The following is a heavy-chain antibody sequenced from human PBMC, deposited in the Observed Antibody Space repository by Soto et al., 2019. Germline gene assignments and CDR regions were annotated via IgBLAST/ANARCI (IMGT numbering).Heavy chain of an antibody. J-gene: IGHJ6*02. CDR3: AKDRIREYNSVLRGLDV. CDR1: GFTFNSFG. Sequence: QVQLVESGGGVVQPGRSVRLSCTASGFTFNSFGMHWVRQAPGEGLEWVAVISYDGDNKYYADSVRGRFGISRDNSKNTLYLQNKSLRAEDTAVYYRAKDRIREYNSVLRGLDVWGQGTTVTVSS. V-gene: IGHV3-30*18. CDR2: ISYDGDNK. D-gene: IGHD6-25*01.